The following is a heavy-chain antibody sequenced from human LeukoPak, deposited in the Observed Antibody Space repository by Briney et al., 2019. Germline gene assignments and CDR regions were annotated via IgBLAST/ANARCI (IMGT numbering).Heavy chain of an antibody. J-gene: IGHJ5*02. V-gene: IGHV1-18*01. CDR3: ARSNHYDILTGYQNWFDP. Sequence: ASVKVSCKASGYTFTSYGISWVRQAPGQGLEWMGWISAYNGNTNYAQKLQGRVTMTTDTSTSTAYMELRSLRSDDTAVYYCARSNHYDILTGYQNWFDPWGQGTLVTVSS. CDR1: GYTFTSYG. CDR2: ISAYNGNT. D-gene: IGHD3-9*01.